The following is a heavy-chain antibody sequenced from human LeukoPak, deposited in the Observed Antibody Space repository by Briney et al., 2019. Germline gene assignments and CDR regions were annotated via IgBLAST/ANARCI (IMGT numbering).Heavy chain of an antibody. J-gene: IGHJ4*02. CDR2: ISGSGGST. Sequence: GGSLRLSCAASGFTFSSYAMSWVRQAPGKGLEWVSAISGSGGSTYYADSVKGRFTISRDNSKNTLYLQMNSLRAEDTAVYYCANYYDSSGYPYRYYFGYWGQGTLVTVSS. CDR3: ANYYDSSGYPYRYYFGY. V-gene: IGHV3-23*01. CDR1: GFTFSSYA. D-gene: IGHD3-22*01.